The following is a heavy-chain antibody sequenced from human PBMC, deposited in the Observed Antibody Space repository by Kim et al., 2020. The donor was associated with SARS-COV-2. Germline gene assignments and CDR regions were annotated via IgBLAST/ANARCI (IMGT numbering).Heavy chain of an antibody. V-gene: IGHV1-3*01. CDR2: INAGNGNT. Sequence: ASVKVSCKASGYTFTSYAMHWVRQAPGQRLEWMGWINAGNGNTKYSQKFQGRVTITRDTSASTAYMELSSLRSEDTAVYYCARDTSYSSSSDPPDDAFDIWGQGTMVTVSS. J-gene: IGHJ3*02. D-gene: IGHD6-6*01. CDR1: GYTFTSYA. CDR3: ARDTSYSSSSDPPDDAFDI.